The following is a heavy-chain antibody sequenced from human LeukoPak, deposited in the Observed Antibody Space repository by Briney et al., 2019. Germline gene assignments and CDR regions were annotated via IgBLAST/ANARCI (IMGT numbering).Heavy chain of an antibody. CDR1: GFTFSSYA. Sequence: PGGSLRLSCAASGFTFSSYAMSWVRQALGKGLEWVSAISGSGGSTYYADSVKGRFTISRDNSKNTLYLQMNSLRAEDTAVYYCAKTLRFLERYPGIDYWGQGTLVTVSS. J-gene: IGHJ4*02. CDR2: ISGSGGST. CDR3: AKTLRFLERYPGIDY. V-gene: IGHV3-23*01. D-gene: IGHD3-3*01.